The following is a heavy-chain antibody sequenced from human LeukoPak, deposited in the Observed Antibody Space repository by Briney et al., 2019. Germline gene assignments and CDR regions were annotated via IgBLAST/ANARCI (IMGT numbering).Heavy chain of an antibody. V-gene: IGHV3-23*01. CDR3: AKDRLGTYSSSGYSVDWFDP. CDR1: GFTFSSYA. Sequence: GGSLRLSCAASGFTFSSYAMSWVRQAPGKGLEWVSDISGSGSSTYYADSVKGRFTISRNNSKNMLYQQMYRMRAEDTAVYYWAKDRLGTYSSSGYSVDWFDPWGQGTLVTVSS. D-gene: IGHD6-13*01. CDR2: ISGSGSST. J-gene: IGHJ5*02.